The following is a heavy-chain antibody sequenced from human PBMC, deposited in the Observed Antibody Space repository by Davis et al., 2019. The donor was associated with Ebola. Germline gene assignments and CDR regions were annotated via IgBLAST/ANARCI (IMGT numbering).Heavy chain of an antibody. CDR3: AKDPRTTRLGAIFDY. D-gene: IGHD1-26*01. Sequence: AASVKVSCKASGYTFTSYYMHWVRQAPGQGLEWMGRINPSGGSTSYAQKFQGRVTMTRDTSTSTVYMELSSLRSEDTAVYYCAKDPRTTRLGAIFDYWGQGTLVTVSS. CDR1: GYTFTSYY. V-gene: IGHV1-46*01. CDR2: INPSGGST. J-gene: IGHJ4*02.